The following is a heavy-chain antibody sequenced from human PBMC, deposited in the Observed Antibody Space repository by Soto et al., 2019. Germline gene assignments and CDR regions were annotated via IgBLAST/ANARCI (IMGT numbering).Heavy chain of an antibody. V-gene: IGHV1-46*01. J-gene: IGHJ4*02. CDR2: INPASGST. Sequence: QVQLVQSGAEVKKPGASVKLSCRTSGYTFTHYYIHWVRQAPGQGLEWLATINPASGSTNYAQDFLGRVTLTMDTATTTVYVELSGLRAEDTAIFFCARDLAAGDHWGQGTVVSVSS. D-gene: IGHD6-25*01. CDR3: ARDLAAGDH. CDR1: GYTFTHYY.